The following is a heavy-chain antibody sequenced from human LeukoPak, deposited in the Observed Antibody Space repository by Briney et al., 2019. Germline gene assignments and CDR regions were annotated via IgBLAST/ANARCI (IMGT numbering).Heavy chain of an antibody. CDR1: GFTFSSYA. D-gene: IGHD6-19*01. CDR2: ISYDGSNK. V-gene: IGHV3-30-3*01. CDR3: AREGNANRIAVFGDYFAY. Sequence: GGSLRLSCAASGFTFSSYAMHWVRQAPGKGLEWVAVISYDGSNKYYADSVKGRFTISRDNSKNTLYLQMNSLRAEDTAVYYCAREGNANRIAVFGDYFAYWGQGTLVTVSS. J-gene: IGHJ4*02.